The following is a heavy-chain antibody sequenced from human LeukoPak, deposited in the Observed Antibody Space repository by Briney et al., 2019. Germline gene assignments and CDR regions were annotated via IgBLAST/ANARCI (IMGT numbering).Heavy chain of an antibody. V-gene: IGHV3-13*01. CDR2: IGIGGDT. CDR3: ARDRFGMDV. CDR1: GFISNDFD. J-gene: IGHJ6*02. Sequence: GGSLRLSCTAAGFISNDFDFHWVRQGPGKGLDWVSAIGIGGDTHFSGSVKGRFTTSRENAKNSLSLHMNNLRAEDTAVYYCARDRFGMDVWGRGTTVIVSS.